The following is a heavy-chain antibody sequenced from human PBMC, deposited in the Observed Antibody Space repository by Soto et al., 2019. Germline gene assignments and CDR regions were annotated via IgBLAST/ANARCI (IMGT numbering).Heavy chain of an antibody. V-gene: IGHV3-66*01. Sequence: PGGSLRLSCEASGFTVSSNYMSWVRQAPGKGLEWVSVIYSGGATYYADSVKGRFTISRDNSRNTLYLQMSSLRTDDTAVYYCVKDQYSGNDYYLMDVWGQGTTVTVS. CDR2: IYSGGAT. CDR3: VKDQYSGNDYYLMDV. D-gene: IGHD5-12*01. J-gene: IGHJ6*02. CDR1: GFTVSSNY.